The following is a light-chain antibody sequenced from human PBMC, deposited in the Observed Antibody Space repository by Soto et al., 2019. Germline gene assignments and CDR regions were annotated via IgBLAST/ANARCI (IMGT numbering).Light chain of an antibody. V-gene: IGKV1-12*01. Sequence: DIQMTQSPSSVSASVGDRVTITCRASQAINTWLAWYQHRPGKAPKLLISAASSLHGGVPSRFSGSGSGTDFTLTISGVQPEDFAAYYCQQASSFPRTFGQGTKVEIK. CDR3: QQASSFPRT. J-gene: IGKJ1*01. CDR2: AAS. CDR1: QAINTW.